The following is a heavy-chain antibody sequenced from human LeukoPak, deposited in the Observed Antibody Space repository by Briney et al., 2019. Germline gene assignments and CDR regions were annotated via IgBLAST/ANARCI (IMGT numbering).Heavy chain of an antibody. CDR3: TRAHYGSGSYYQY. Sequence: GGSLRLSCTASGFRFGDYALSWFRQAPGKGLEWVGFIRSTPYGGTTEYAASVKGRFTISRDDSKSSAYLQMDSLKIGDSAVYYCTRAHYGSGSYYQYWGQGTLVTVSS. CDR1: GFRFGDYA. J-gene: IGHJ4*02. D-gene: IGHD3-10*01. V-gene: IGHV3-49*03. CDR2: IRSTPYGGTT.